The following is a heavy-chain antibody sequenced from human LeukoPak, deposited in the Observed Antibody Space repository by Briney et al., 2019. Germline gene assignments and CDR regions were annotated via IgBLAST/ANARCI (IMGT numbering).Heavy chain of an antibody. V-gene: IGHV3-7*01. CDR1: GFTFTIYC. CDR3: ARDSAGNHY. J-gene: IGHJ4*02. CDR2: IKQDGSEK. D-gene: IGHD6-13*01. Sequence: TGGSLRLSCAASGFTFTIYCMSCVRQAPGEGLEWVANIKQDGSEKYYMHSVKGRFTISRANAKNSLYLQINSMRAENTALYTGARDSAGNHYWGEGTLVTLSS.